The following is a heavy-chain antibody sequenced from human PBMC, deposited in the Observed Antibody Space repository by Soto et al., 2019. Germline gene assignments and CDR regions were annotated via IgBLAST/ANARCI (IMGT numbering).Heavy chain of an antibody. V-gene: IGHV2-5*02. D-gene: IGHD3-10*01. J-gene: IGHJ4*02. Sequence: QITLKESGPPLVKPTQTLTLTCTFSGFSLSTRGVGVGWIRQPPGKALEWLALIYWDDDKRYSPSLKSRLTITKDTSKNQVVLTMTNMDPVDTATYYCAHRGGFGELKYWGQGTLVTVSS. CDR1: GFSLSTRGVG. CDR2: IYWDDDK. CDR3: AHRGGFGELKY.